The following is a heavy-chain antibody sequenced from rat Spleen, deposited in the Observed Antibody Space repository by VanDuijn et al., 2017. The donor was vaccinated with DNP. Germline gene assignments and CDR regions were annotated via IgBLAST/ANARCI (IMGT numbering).Heavy chain of an antibody. D-gene: IGHD3-1*01. Sequence: EVQLVESGGGFVQPGRSLKLPCAASGFTSSDYYMAWVRQAPTKGLEWVAYISYDGGTTYHGDSVKGRFTISRANAKSTLYLHMNSLRSEDMATYYCARWSTSRWSFDFWGPGTMVTGSS. CDR2: ISYDGGTT. J-gene: IGHJ1*01. V-gene: IGHV5-22*01. CDR1: GFTSSDYY. CDR3: ARWSTSRWSFDF.